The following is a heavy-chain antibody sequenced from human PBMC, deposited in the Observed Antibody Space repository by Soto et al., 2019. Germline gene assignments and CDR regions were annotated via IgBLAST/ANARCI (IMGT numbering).Heavy chain of an antibody. V-gene: IGHV4-4*07. CDR2: IYTSGST. CDR1: GDSISNYY. CDR3: ARERREQIHDGYDIDY. Sequence: LSLPCTVSGDSISNYYWSWIRQPAGKGLEWIGRIYTSGSTDYNPSLKSRVTISIVTSKNQFSLKVTSMTAADTAVYYCARERREQIHDGYDIDYWGQGTLVTVSS. D-gene: IGHD5-12*01. J-gene: IGHJ4*02.